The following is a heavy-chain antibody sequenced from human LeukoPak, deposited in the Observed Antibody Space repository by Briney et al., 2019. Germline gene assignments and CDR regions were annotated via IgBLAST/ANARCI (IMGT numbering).Heavy chain of an antibody. CDR2: ISSSSSNI. Sequence: PGGSLRLSCAASGFTFSSYSMSCVRQAPGKGLEWVSSISSSSSNIYYADSVKGRFTISRDNAKNSLYLQMNSLRAEDTAVYYCARIEFGELSPFDIRGQGKMVTVSS. CDR1: GFTFSSYS. J-gene: IGHJ3*02. V-gene: IGHV3-21*01. D-gene: IGHD3-10*01. CDR3: ARIEFGELSPFDI.